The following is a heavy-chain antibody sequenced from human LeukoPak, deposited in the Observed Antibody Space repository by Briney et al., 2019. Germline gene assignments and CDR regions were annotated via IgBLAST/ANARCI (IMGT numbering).Heavy chain of an antibody. J-gene: IGHJ3*02. D-gene: IGHD6-19*01. CDR1: RFTFIIYE. CDR2: ISNSGSAI. CDR3: AKPPGYSSGWTSDAFDI. Sequence: GGSLRLSCAASRFTFIIYEMNWVRHAPGKGLEWVSYISNSGSAIYYAHSVKGRFTIPRDNAKNSLYLQMNSLRAEDTAVFYCAKPPGYSSGWTSDAFDIWGQGTMVTVSS. V-gene: IGHV3-48*03.